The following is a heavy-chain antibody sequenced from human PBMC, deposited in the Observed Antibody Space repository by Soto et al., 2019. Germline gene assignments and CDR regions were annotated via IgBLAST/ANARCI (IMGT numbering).Heavy chain of an antibody. CDR3: ARIRGYSGYDAFDI. CDR2: IYYSGST. D-gene: IGHD5-12*01. J-gene: IGHJ3*02. Sequence: SETLSLTCTVSGGSISSYYWSWIRQPPGKGLEWIGYIYYSGSTNYNPSLKSRVTISVDTSKNQFSLKLSSVTAADTAVYYCARIRGYSGYDAFDIWGQGTMVTVSS. V-gene: IGHV4-59*01. CDR1: GGSISSYY.